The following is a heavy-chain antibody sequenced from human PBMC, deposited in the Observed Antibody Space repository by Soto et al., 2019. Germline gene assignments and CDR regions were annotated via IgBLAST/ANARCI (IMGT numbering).Heavy chain of an antibody. J-gene: IGHJ4*02. D-gene: IGHD2-15*01. Sequence: SVKVSCKASGGTFSSYAISWVRQAPGQGLEWMGGIIPIFGTANYAQKFQGRVTITADESTSTAYMELSSLRSEDTAVYYCASLRLPRYCIGSSCYREYYFHYWGQGPLVTVSS. CDR2: IIPIFGTA. CDR1: GGTFSSYA. V-gene: IGHV1-69*13. CDR3: ASLRLPRYCIGSSCYREYYFHY.